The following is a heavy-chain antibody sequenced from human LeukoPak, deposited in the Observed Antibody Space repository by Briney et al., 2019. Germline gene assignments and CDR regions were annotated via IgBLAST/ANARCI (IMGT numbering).Heavy chain of an antibody. CDR2: FSATDGSA. D-gene: IGHD6-13*01. J-gene: IGHJ3*01. V-gene: IGHV3-23*01. Sequence: GGSLRLSCAASGFTVSSYGMTWVRQAPGKGLEWVSAFSATDGSAQYAESVKGRFTISRDNSKNSLYLQMNSLRDEDTAVYYCAKAKIASAGTGAFDVWGQGTMVTVSS. CDR3: AKAKIASAGTGAFDV. CDR1: GFTVSSYG.